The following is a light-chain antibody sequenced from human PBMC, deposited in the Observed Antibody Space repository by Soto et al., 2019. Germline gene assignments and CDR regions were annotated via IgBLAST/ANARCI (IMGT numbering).Light chain of an antibody. Sequence: QSVLTQAPSASGTPGQRVTISCFGSNSSIGSNTVSWYQQVPGTAPKVLIYNNDQRPSGVPDRLSGSKSGTSASLAIGGLQSEDEADYYCAAWDGSLNGWVFGGGTKLTVL. V-gene: IGLV1-44*01. CDR2: NND. CDR3: AAWDGSLNGWV. J-gene: IGLJ3*02. CDR1: NSSIGSNT.